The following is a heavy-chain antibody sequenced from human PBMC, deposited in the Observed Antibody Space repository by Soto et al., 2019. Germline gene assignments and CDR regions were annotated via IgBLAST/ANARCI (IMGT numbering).Heavy chain of an antibody. CDR3: ARAYRTGTYYDILTGYSGVYYYYGMDV. V-gene: IGHV1-18*01. J-gene: IGHJ6*02. CDR1: GYTFTSYG. D-gene: IGHD3-9*01. Sequence: ASVKVSCKASGYTFTSYGISWVRQAPGQGLEWMGWISAYNGNTNYAQKLQGRVTMTTDTSTSTAYMELRSLRSDDTAVYYCARAYRTGTYYDILTGYSGVYYYYGMDVWGQGTTVTVSS. CDR2: ISAYNGNT.